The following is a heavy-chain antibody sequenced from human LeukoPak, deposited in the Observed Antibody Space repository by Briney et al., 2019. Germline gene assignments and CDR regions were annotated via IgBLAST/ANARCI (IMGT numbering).Heavy chain of an antibody. D-gene: IGHD3-10*01. CDR2: ISAYNGNT. J-gene: IGHJ4*02. CDR1: GYTFTSYG. CDR3: ARTLAYGSGSYSGYY. Sequence: ASVKVSCKASGYTFTSYGISWARQAPGQGLEWMGWISAYNGNTNYAQKLQGRVTMTTDTSTSTAYMELRSLRSDDTAVYYCARTLAYGSGSYSGYYWGQGTLVTVSS. V-gene: IGHV1-18*04.